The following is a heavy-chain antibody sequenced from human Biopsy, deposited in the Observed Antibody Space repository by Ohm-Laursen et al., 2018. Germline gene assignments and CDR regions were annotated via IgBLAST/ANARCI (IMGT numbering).Heavy chain of an antibody. CDR2: IYNTETT. J-gene: IGHJ5*02. V-gene: IGHV4-39*01. CDR3: ARHPTGFWFDP. Sequence: TLSLTCTVSGGSISSSTPYYWAWLRQPPGKGLAWIGSIYNTETTFYNPSLKSRVTISVDTSTNQFSLKVSSVTAADTALYFCARHPTGFWFDPWGHGTLVTVSS. CDR1: GGSISSSTPYY.